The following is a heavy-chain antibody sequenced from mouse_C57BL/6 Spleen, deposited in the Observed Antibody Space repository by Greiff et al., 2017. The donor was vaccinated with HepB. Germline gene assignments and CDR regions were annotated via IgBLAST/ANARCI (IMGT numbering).Heavy chain of an antibody. CDR3: SGRDGYYVRGYFDV. J-gene: IGHJ1*03. D-gene: IGHD2-3*01. V-gene: IGHV5-17*01. CDR2: ISSGSSTI. CDR1: GFTFSDYG. Sequence: EVQRVESGGGLVKPGGSLKLSCAASGFTFSDYGMHWVRQAPEKGLEWVAYISSGSSTIYYADTVKGRFTISRDNAKNTLFLQMTSLRSEDTAMYYCSGRDGYYVRGYFDVWGTGTTVTVSS.